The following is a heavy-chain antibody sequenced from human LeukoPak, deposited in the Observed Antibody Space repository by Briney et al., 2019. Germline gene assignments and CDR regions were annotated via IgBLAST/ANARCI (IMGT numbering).Heavy chain of an antibody. Sequence: GGSLRLSCAASGFTFSSYSMIWVRQAPGRGLVWVSSIGASGDSIYYTDSVKGRFTISRDNSKNTLYLQMSSLRVEDTAVYYCAKIPDVSDYWGQGTLVTVSS. CDR3: AKIPDVSDY. CDR1: GFTFSSYS. CDR2: IGASGDSI. D-gene: IGHD5/OR15-5a*01. V-gene: IGHV3-23*01. J-gene: IGHJ4*02.